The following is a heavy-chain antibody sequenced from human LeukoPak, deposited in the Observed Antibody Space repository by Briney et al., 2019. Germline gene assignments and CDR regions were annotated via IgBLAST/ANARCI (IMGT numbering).Heavy chain of an antibody. CDR1: GYTFTDFY. V-gene: IGHV1-2*02. D-gene: IGHD1-26*01. CDR2: INPNSGGT. Sequence: ASVKVSCKTSGYTFTDFYIHWVRQAPGQGLEWMGWINPNSGGTKYLQKFQGRVTLTRDTSSSTAYMELSRLRSDDTAVYYCARGRPLIVGATNFDYWGQGTLVTVSS. CDR3: ARGRPLIVGATNFDY. J-gene: IGHJ4*02.